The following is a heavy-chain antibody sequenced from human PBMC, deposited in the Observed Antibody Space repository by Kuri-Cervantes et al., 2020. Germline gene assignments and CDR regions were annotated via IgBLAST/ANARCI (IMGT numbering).Heavy chain of an antibody. CDR1: GYTFTSYG. Sequence: ASVKVSCKASGYTFTSYGITWMRQAPGQGLEWMGWISVYNSNTNYAQKFQGRVTITADKSTSTAYMELSSLRSEDTAVYYCSGAQNLRVYYYYMDVWGKGTTVTVSS. V-gene: IGHV1-18*01. CDR3: SGAQNLRVYYYYMDV. CDR2: ISVYNSNT. J-gene: IGHJ6*03.